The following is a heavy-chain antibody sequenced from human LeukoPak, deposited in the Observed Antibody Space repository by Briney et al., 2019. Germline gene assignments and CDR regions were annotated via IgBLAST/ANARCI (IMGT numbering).Heavy chain of an antibody. V-gene: IGHV3-48*03. CDR1: GFTFSNYE. Sequence: GGSLRLSCAASGFTFSNYEMNWVRQAPGKGLEWVSSISRSGSTIYYADSVKGRFTISRDNAKNSLYLQMNSLRAEDTAVYYCARDADIAAAGFIYYFDYWGQGTLVTVSS. J-gene: IGHJ4*02. CDR3: ARDADIAAAGFIYYFDY. CDR2: ISRSGSTI. D-gene: IGHD6-13*01.